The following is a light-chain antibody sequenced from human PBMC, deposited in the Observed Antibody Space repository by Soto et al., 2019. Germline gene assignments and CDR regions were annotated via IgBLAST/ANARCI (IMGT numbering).Light chain of an antibody. Sequence: DIVMTQSPQSLAVSLGERATINCKSSQSVLYTSNNKNFLAWYQQKPGQPPKLLFYWASTRESGVPDRFSGSVSGTDFTLTINSLQAEDVAVYYCQQYNNWYTFGQGTKLEIK. CDR2: WAS. J-gene: IGKJ2*01. CDR3: QQYNNWYT. CDR1: QSVLYTSNNKNF. V-gene: IGKV4-1*01.